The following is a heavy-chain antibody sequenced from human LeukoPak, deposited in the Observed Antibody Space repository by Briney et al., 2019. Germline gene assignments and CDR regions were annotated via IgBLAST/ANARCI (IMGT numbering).Heavy chain of an antibody. V-gene: IGHV1-58*02. D-gene: IGHD5-12*01. CDR2: IVVGSGNT. Sequence: GASVKVSCKASGFTFTSSAMQWVRQARGQRLEWIGWIVVGSGNTNYAQKFQERVTITRDMSTSTAYMELSSLRSEDTAVYYCATLSYRGDSGYDYDYWGQGTLVTVSS. CDR1: GFTFTSSA. J-gene: IGHJ4*02. CDR3: ATLSYRGDSGYDYDY.